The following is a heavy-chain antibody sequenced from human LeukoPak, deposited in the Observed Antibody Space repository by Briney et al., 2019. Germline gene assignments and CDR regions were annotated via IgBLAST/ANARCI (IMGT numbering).Heavy chain of an antibody. CDR1: GFAFSDFW. J-gene: IGHJ4*02. Sequence: GGSLRLSCAASGFAFSDFWMSWVRQAPGKGLEWVAKIRHDGNAKNYVPSVRGRFTISRDNAKSSLYLQMNSLTVEDTAVYYCATSHDSAGNDWGQGTLVTVSS. D-gene: IGHD2-15*01. CDR2: IRHDGNAK. V-gene: IGHV3-7*01. CDR3: ATSHDSAGND.